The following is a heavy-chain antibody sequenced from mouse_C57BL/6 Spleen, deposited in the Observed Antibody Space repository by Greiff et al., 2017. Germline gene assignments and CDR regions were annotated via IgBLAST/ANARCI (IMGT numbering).Heavy chain of an antibody. Sequence: QVHVKQSGPGLVQPSQSLSITCTVSGFSLTSYGVHWVRQSPGKGLEWLGVIWRGGSTDYNAAFMSRLSITKDNSKSQVFFKMNRLQADNTAIYYGAKNENSGFAYWGQGTLVTVSA. CDR3: AKNENSGFAY. CDR2: IWRGGST. J-gene: IGHJ3*01. CDR1: GFSLTSYG. V-gene: IGHV2-5*01.